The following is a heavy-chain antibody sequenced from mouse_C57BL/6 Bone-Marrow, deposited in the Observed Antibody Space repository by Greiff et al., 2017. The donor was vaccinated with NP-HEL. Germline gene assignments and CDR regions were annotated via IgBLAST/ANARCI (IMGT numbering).Heavy chain of an antibody. Sequence: QVQLQQSGPGLVQPSQSLSITCTVSGFSLTSYGVHWVRQSPGKGLEWLGVIWSGGSTDYNAAFISRLSISKDNSKSQVFFKMNSLQADDTAIYYCARKDYYGSSLDYAMDYWGQGTSVTVAS. V-gene: IGHV2-2*01. D-gene: IGHD1-1*01. J-gene: IGHJ4*01. CDR3: ARKDYYGSSLDYAMDY. CDR1: GFSLTSYG. CDR2: IWSGGST.